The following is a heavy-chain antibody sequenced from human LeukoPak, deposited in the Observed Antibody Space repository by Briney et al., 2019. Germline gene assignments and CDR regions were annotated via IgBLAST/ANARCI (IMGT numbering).Heavy chain of an antibody. CDR3: AKGGRGFPLGLRFDS. CDR1: GGSLSTYY. CDR2: FYYSGST. D-gene: IGHD2-21*01. Sequence: SETLSLTCTVSGGSLSTYYWRWLPQPPGKGLEGFGYFYYSGSTNCHSSLKSRVPVSVDTSKNQFSPNLTSLTAADTAVYYCAKGGRGFPLGLRFDSWGQGTLVSVSS. J-gene: IGHJ4*02. V-gene: IGHV4-59*01.